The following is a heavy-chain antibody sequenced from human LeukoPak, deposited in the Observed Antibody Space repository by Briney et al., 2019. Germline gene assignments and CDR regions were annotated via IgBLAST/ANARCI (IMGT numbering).Heavy chain of an antibody. CDR2: ISGSGGST. V-gene: IGHV3-23*01. Sequence: SGGSLRLSCAASGFTFSSYAMSWVRQAPGKGLEWVSAISGSGGSTYYADSVKGRFTIFRDNSKSTLYLQMNSLRAEDTAVYYCAKESLSYYGSGSYYKPLRYFDYWGQGTLVTVSS. D-gene: IGHD3-10*01. CDR3: AKESLSYYGSGSYYKPLRYFDY. J-gene: IGHJ4*02. CDR1: GFTFSSYA.